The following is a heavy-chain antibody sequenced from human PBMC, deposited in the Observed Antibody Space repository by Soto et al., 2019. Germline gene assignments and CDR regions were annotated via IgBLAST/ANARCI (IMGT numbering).Heavy chain of an antibody. Sequence: QVQLVQSGAEVKKPGASVKVSCKASGYTFTSYDINWVRQATGQGLEWMGWMNPNSGNTGYAQKFQGRVTMPRNTPTSTADMELSSLISEDTAVYYCARAVYPRDWFDPWGQGTLVTVSS. V-gene: IGHV1-8*01. D-gene: IGHD1-20*01. CDR3: ARAVYPRDWFDP. CDR1: GYTFTSYD. J-gene: IGHJ5*02. CDR2: MNPNSGNT.